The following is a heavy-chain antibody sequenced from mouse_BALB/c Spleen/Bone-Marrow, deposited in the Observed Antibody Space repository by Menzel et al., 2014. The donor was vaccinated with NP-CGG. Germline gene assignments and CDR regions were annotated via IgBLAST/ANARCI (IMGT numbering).Heavy chain of an antibody. D-gene: IGHD2-14*01. J-gene: IGHJ4*01. Sequence: EVMLVESGGGLVEPGGSLKLSCAASGFTFIAYTMSWVRQTPEKRLEWVAHINNGGGSTYYPDTVKGRFTISRDNAKNTLYLQTSSLKSEDTAMYYCARHGEERPVLAMDYWGQGTSVTVSS. V-gene: IGHV5-12-2*01. CDR2: INNGGGST. CDR3: ARHGEERPVLAMDY. CDR1: GFTFIAYT.